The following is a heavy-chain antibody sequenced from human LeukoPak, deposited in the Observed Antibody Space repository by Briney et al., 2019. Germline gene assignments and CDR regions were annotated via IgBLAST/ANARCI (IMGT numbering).Heavy chain of an antibody. J-gene: IGHJ4*02. CDR1: GFTFSSYA. CDR3: AKEVIAVAISGTYFDY. D-gene: IGHD6-19*01. Sequence: GGSLRLSCAASGFTFSSYAMSWVRQAPGKGLEWVSAISGSGGSTYYADSVKGRFTISRDNSKNTLYLQMNSLRAEDTAVYYCAKEVIAVAISGTYFDYWGQGTLVTVSS. CDR2: ISGSGGST. V-gene: IGHV3-23*01.